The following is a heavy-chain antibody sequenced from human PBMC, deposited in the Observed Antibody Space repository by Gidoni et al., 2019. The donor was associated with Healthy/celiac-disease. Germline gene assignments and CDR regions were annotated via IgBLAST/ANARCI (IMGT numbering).Heavy chain of an antibody. Sequence: EVQMLESGGGLVQPGGSLRLSCSASGFTFRSYAMSWVRQAPGKGLEWVSAISGSGGSTYYADSVKGRFTISRDNSKNTLYLQMNSLRAEDTAVYYCAKVGVAGTRSNWFDPWGQGTLVTVSS. V-gene: IGHV3-23*01. CDR2: ISGSGGST. CDR1: GFTFRSYA. J-gene: IGHJ5*02. CDR3: AKVGVAGTRSNWFDP. D-gene: IGHD6-19*01.